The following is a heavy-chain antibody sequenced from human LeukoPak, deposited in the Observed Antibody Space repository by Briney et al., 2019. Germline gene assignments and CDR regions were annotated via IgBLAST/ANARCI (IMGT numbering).Heavy chain of an antibody. CDR1: GYTFTSYG. CDR2: IIPIFGTA. D-gene: IGHD4-23*01. Sequence: SVKVSCKASGYTFTSYGISWVRQAPGQGLEWMGGIIPIFGTANYAQKFQGRVTITTDGSTSTAYMELSSLRSEDTAVYYCASRIYGGNGYYFDYWGQGTLVTVSS. CDR3: ASRIYGGNGYYFDY. J-gene: IGHJ4*02. V-gene: IGHV1-69*05.